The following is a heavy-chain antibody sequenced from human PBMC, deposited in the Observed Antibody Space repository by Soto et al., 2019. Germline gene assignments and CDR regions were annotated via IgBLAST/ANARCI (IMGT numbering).Heavy chain of an antibody. CDR1: GFTFSSYG. D-gene: IGHD3-22*01. Sequence: PGGSLRLSCAASGFTFSSYGIHWVRQAPGKGLQWVAVIRDDGDSKYYADSVKGRFTISRDKSKNTLYLQMNSLRAEDTAVYYCAKDSYYYDSSGYPHYYYYGMDVWGQGTTVTVSS. CDR2: IRDDGDSK. CDR3: AKDSYYYDSSGYPHYYYYGMDV. V-gene: IGHV3-30*18. J-gene: IGHJ6*02.